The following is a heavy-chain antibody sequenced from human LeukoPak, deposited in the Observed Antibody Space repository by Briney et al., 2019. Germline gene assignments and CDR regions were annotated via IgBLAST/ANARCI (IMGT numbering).Heavy chain of an antibody. CDR2: ISSSSDTI. D-gene: IGHD3-10*01. Sequence: GGSLRLSCTASGFTFSDYYMSWIRQTPGKGLEWVSYISSSSDTIYYADSVKGRFTISRDNAKNSLYLQMNSRRAEDTAVYYCASVLWFGGIFFDYWGQGTLVTVSS. CDR1: GFTFSDYY. V-gene: IGHV3-11*01. J-gene: IGHJ4*02. CDR3: ASVLWFGGIFFDY.